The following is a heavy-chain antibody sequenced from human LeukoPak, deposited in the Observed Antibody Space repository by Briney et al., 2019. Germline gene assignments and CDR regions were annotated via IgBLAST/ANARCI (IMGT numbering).Heavy chain of an antibody. J-gene: IGHJ6*02. CDR2: INHSGST. CDR1: GVSFSGYY. CDR3: ARAAMVTIGYYYYYYGMDV. Sequence: SETLSLTCAVYGVSFSGYYWSWIRQPPGKGLEWIGEINHSGSTNYNPSLKSRVTISVDTSKNQFSLKLSSVTAADTAVYYCARAAMVTIGYYYYYYGMDVWGQGTTVTVSS. D-gene: IGHD5-18*01. V-gene: IGHV4-34*01.